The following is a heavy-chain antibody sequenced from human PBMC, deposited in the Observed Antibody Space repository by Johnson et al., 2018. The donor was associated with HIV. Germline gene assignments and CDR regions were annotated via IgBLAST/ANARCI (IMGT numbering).Heavy chain of an antibody. CDR1: GFTVGTKY. J-gene: IGHJ3*02. Sequence: VQLVESGGGVVQPGGSLRLSCVASGFTVGTKYMSWIRQAPGKGLEWVSVIYSGGSPYYADSVKGRFTISRDNSKNTLYLQMNSLRAEDTAVYYCARVQFLPPNAFDIWGQGTMVTVSS. V-gene: IGHV3-66*01. CDR2: IYSGGSP. CDR3: ARVQFLPPNAFDI. D-gene: IGHD2/OR15-2a*01.